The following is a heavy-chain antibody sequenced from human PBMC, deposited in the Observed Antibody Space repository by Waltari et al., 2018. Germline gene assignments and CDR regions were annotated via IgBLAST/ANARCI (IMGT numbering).Heavy chain of an antibody. D-gene: IGHD3-10*01. Sequence: EVQLLESGGGLVQPGGSLRLSCAASGFTFSSCAMSWVRQAPGKGLEWVSVIYSGGSTYYADSVKGRFTISRDNSKNTLYLQMNSLRAEDTAVYYCSYGTVVTWNYWGQGTLVTVSS. J-gene: IGHJ4*02. CDR2: IYSGGST. CDR1: GFTFSSCA. V-gene: IGHV3-23*03. CDR3: SYGTVVTWNY.